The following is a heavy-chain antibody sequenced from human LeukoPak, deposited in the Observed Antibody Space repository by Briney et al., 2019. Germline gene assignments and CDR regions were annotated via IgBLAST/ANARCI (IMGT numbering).Heavy chain of an antibody. J-gene: IGHJ5*02. Sequence: PGGSLRLSCAASGFTFSSYSMNWVRQAPGKGLEWVSSISSSSSYIHYADSVKGRFTISRDNAKNSLYLQMNSLRAEDTAVYYCAREELLWFRELLSKGNWFDPWGQGTLVTVSS. D-gene: IGHD3-10*01. CDR2: ISSSSSYI. CDR3: AREELLWFRELLSKGNWFDP. CDR1: GFTFSSYS. V-gene: IGHV3-21*01.